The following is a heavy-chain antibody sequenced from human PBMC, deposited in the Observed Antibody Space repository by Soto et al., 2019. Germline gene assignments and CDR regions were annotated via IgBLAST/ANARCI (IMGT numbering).Heavy chain of an antibody. D-gene: IGHD3-3*01. Sequence: GASVKVSCKASGYTFTSYDINWVRQATGQGLEWMGWMNPNSGNTGYAQKFQGRVTMTRNTSISTAYMELRSLRSEATAVYYCAGWIGFLEWLYSPTYFYYWGQGTRVTVSS. CDR1: GYTFTSYD. V-gene: IGHV1-8*01. J-gene: IGHJ4*02. CDR3: AGWIGFLEWLYSPTYFYY. CDR2: MNPNSGNT.